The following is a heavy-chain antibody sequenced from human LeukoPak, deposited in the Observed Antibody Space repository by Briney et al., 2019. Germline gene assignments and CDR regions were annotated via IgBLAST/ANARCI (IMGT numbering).Heavy chain of an antibody. J-gene: IGHJ4*02. V-gene: IGHV3-53*01. CDR3: ASGKETSMAQGY. CDR1: GFTVSSNY. CDR2: IYSGGSI. Sequence: GGSLRLSCAVSGFTVSSNYMTWVRQAPGKGLEWVSVIYSGGSIYCADSVKGRFTISRDISKNTVDLQLNSLRAGDTAVYYCASGKETSMAQGYWGQGTLVTVSS. D-gene: IGHD5-18*01.